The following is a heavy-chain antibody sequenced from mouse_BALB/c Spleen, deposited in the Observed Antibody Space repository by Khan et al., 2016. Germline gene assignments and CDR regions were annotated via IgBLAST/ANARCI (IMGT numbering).Heavy chain of an antibody. D-gene: IGHD2-14*01. CDR1: GFNIKDTY. CDR2: IDPANGNT. Sequence: VQLKQSGAELVKPGASVKMSCTASGFNIKDTYMHWVKQRPEQGLEWIGRIDPANGNTKYDPKFQGKATITADTSSNTAYLQLSSLTYEATAGYFSANASPIGYDIWYFIVWGAETTATVAS. J-gene: IGHJ1*01. V-gene: IGHV14-3*02. CDR3: ANASPIGYDIWYFIV.